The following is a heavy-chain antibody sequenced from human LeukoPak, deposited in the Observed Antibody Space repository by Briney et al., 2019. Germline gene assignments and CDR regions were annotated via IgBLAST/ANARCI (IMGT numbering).Heavy chain of an antibody. J-gene: IGHJ5*02. V-gene: IGHV4-30-2*01. D-gene: IGHD2-2*01. CDR2: IYHTGST. Sequence: KPSETLSLICDVSGGSISSGLYSWSWIRQPLGKGLEWIGYIYHTGSTYYNPSLKSRVTISVDTSKNQFSLRLSSVTAADTAVYYCARLQYCSGTSCYWFDPWGQGTLVTVSS. CDR3: ARLQYCSGTSCYWFDP. CDR1: GGSISSGLYS.